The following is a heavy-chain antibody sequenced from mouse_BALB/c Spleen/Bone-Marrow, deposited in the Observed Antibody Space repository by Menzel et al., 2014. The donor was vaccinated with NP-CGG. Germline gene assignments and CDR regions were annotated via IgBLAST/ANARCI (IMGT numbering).Heavy chain of an antibody. Sequence: EESGGRLVTPGTPLTLTCTVSGIDLSSYVMSWVRQAPGKGLEWIGIIGSSGRIYYASWAKGRFTISKTSTTVNLKITSPTTEDTATYFCARHCDIRSYCGMDLWGPGTLVTVSS. CDR3: ARHCDIRSYCGMDL. CDR1: GIDLSSYV. J-gene: IGHJ1*01. CDR2: IGSSGRI. D-gene: IGHD1-1*01. V-gene: IGHV5-6-5*01.